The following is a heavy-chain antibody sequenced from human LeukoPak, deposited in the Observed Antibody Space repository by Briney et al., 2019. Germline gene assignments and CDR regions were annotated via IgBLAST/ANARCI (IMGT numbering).Heavy chain of an antibody. CDR2: IHPGDSDT. J-gene: IGHJ4*02. CDR3: VRHAGYCTGGKCYSFYYFDY. D-gene: IGHD2-15*01. CDR1: GYTFTNYW. Sequence: PGESLKISCQASGYTFTNYWIGWVRHTPGKGLEWMGVIHPGDSDTRYRTSFQGQVTMSVDESTSTAYLHWTSLKASDTAIYYCVRHAGYCTGGKCYSFYYFDYWGQGTLVTVSS. V-gene: IGHV5-51*01.